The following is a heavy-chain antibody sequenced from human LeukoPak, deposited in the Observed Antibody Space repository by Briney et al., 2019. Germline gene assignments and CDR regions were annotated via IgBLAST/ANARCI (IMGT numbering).Heavy chain of an antibody. CDR1: GLRFRNYG. CDR2: IYYDGSNQ. D-gene: IGHD1-26*01. J-gene: IGHJ4*02. CDR3: ATDRNSGKYYDY. Sequence: GGSLRLSCVVSGLRFRNYGMHWVRQAPGKGLEWVAVIYYDGSNQYYVDPVKGRFTVSKDNAKNTLYLQMDSLRAEDTAVYYCATDRNSGKYYDYWGQGTLVTVSS. V-gene: IGHV3-33*01.